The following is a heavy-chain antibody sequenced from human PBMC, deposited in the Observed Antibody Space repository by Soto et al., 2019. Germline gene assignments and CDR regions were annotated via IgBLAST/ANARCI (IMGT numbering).Heavy chain of an antibody. V-gene: IGHV4-34*01. CDR2: INHSGST. Sequence: PSETLSLTCAVYGGSFSGYYWSWIRQPPGKGLEWIGEINHSGSTNYNPSLKSRVTISVDKSKNQFSLKLSSVTAADTAVYYCARFKTYYYGSGSYYHYYYYYYGTDVWSQGTTVTVSS. J-gene: IGHJ6*02. CDR1: GGSFSGYY. CDR3: ARFKTYYYGSGSYYHYYYYYYGTDV. D-gene: IGHD3-10*01.